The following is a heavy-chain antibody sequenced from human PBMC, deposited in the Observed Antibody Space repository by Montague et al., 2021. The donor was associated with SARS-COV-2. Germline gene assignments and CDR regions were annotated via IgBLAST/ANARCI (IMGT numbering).Heavy chain of an antibody. D-gene: IGHD6-13*01. Sequence: SETLSLTCTVSGGSISSSCYFWVRIRQPPGQGLVWIGSIYYSGSTYYYPSLKSTVAISVDTSKNQFSLKLSSATAADTAVYSCAMAFIAAAGTTSFDYWGQGTLVTVSS. CDR1: GGSISSSCYF. CDR3: AMAFIAAAGTTSFDY. V-gene: IGHV4-39*01. J-gene: IGHJ4*02. CDR2: IYYSGST.